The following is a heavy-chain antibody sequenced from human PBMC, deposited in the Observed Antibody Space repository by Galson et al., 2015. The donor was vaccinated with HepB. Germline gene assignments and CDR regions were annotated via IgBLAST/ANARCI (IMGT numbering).Heavy chain of an antibody. V-gene: IGHV4-39*07. CDR3: AKHNTGGIFYFQGMDV. CDR1: GGSIINRDHY. J-gene: IGHJ6*02. CDR2: FYYSESN. D-gene: IGHD1-1*01. Sequence: ETLSLTCSVSGGSIINRDHYWVWIRQPPGKGLEWIGSFYYSESNSYNPSLKSRVTISGDTSKNQVSLRLTSVTAADTAVYFCAKHNTGGIFYFQGMDVWCQGTTVTVSS.